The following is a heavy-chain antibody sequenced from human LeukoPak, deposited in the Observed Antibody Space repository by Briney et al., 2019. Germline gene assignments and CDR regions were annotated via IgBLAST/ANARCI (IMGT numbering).Heavy chain of an antibody. Sequence: PSETLSLTCIVSGYSINSGYHWGRFRRPPGKELQWIGSIYHSGSTYYNPSLKSRVNISIDTSKDQFSLKLSFVTAADTAVYYCARHYLYDTSGDGTYYFDYWGQGTLVTVSS. CDR1: GYSINSGYH. CDR3: ARHYLYDTSGDGTYYFDY. V-gene: IGHV4-38-2*02. J-gene: IGHJ4*02. D-gene: IGHD3-22*01. CDR2: IYHSGST.